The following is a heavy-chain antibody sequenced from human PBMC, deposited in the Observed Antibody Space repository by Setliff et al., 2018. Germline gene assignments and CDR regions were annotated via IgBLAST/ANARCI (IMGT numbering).Heavy chain of an antibody. Sequence: ASVKVSCKVSGYTLTELSMHWVRQAPGKGLEWMGGFDPEDCETIYAQTFQGRATMTEDTSTDAAYIELSSLRSRDTAVYYCATVGLNLLSGYSDAPYYYYMDVWGKGTTFTVSS. J-gene: IGHJ6*03. CDR3: ATVGLNLLSGYSDAPYYYYMDV. CDR2: FDPEDCET. D-gene: IGHD3-3*01. V-gene: IGHV1-24*01. CDR1: GYTLTELS.